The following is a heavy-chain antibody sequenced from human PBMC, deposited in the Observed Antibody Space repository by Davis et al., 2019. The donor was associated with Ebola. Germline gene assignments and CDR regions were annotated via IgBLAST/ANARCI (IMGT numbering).Heavy chain of an antibody. D-gene: IGHD6-13*01. V-gene: IGHV5-51*01. J-gene: IGHJ6*02. Sequence: GESLKISCKGSGYNFPNYWIGWVRQMPGKGLEWMGIIYPGDSDTRYSPSFQGQVTISADKSISTAYLQWSSLKASDTAMYYCARRGIADYYYYGMDVWGQGTTVTVSS. CDR2: IYPGDSDT. CDR1: GYNFPNYW. CDR3: ARRGIADYYYYGMDV.